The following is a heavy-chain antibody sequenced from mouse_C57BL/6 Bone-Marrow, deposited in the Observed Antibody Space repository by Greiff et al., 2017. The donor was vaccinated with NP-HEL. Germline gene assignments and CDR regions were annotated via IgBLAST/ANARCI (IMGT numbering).Heavy chain of an antibody. V-gene: IGHV1-55*01. D-gene: IGHD1-1*01. CDR3: ARKEPYGSSLYAMDY. CDR2: IYPGSGST. Sequence: QVQLQQPGAELVKPGASVKMSCKASGYTFTSYWITWVKQRPGQGLEWIGDIYPGSGSTNYNEKFKSKATLTVDTSSSTAYMQLSSLTSEDSAVYYCARKEPYGSSLYAMDYWGKGTSVTVSS. J-gene: IGHJ4*01. CDR1: GYTFTSYW.